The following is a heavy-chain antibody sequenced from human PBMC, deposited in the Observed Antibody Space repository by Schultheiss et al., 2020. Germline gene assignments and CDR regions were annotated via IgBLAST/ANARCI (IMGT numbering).Heavy chain of an antibody. Sequence: GESLKISCAASGFTFSSYGMHWVRQAPGKGLEWVAFIRYDGSNKYYADSVKGRFTISRDNSKNTLYLQMNSLRAEDTAVYYCAKDPSPECGGSCYSPYFDYWGQGTLVTVSS. V-gene: IGHV3-30*02. CDR3: AKDPSPECGGSCYSPYFDY. CDR2: IRYDGSNK. CDR1: GFTFSSYG. J-gene: IGHJ4*02. D-gene: IGHD2-15*01.